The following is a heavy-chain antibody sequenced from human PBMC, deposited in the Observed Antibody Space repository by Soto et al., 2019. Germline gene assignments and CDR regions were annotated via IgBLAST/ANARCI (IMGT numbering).Heavy chain of an antibody. D-gene: IGHD1-26*01. CDR3: ALGATNWFDP. V-gene: IGHV6-1*01. CDR2: TYYKSKWYN. Sequence: PSQTLSLTCAISGDSVSSNSAAWNWIRQSPSRGLEWLGRTYYKSKWYNDYAESVKSRITINPDTSKNQFSLKLSSVTAADTAVYYCALGATNWFDPWGQGTLVTVSS. CDR1: GDSVSSNSAA. J-gene: IGHJ5*02.